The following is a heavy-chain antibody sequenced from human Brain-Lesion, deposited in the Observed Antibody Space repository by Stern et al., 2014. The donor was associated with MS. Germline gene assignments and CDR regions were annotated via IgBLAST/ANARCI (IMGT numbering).Heavy chain of an antibody. CDR2: IYASGTT. V-gene: IGHV3-53*04. CDR1: GLTVANEY. Sequence: EVQLGESGGGLVQPGGSLRLSCAASGLTVANEYMSWVRQAPGKGPEWVSLIYASGTTAYADSVKGGFIISRHNSENTLSLQMNSLRPEDTAVYYCAREGGDDDDYYGLDVWGPGTTVTVSS. J-gene: IGHJ6*02. D-gene: IGHD5-12*01. CDR3: AREGGDDDDYYGLDV.